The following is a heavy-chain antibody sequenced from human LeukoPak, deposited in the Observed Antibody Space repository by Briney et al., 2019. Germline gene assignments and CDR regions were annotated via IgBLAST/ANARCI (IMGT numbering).Heavy chain of an antibody. CDR2: LYYGGGT. Sequence: SETLSLTCTVSGGFISSYSDSWGWIRQPPGMGLEWIGTLYYGGGTYYNPSLKSRVSISVDMSKNQFSLKLTSLTAADTAVYYCARDKQHFDYWGQGTLVTVSS. CDR3: ARDKQHFDY. J-gene: IGHJ4*02. D-gene: IGHD6-13*01. CDR1: GGFISSYSDS. V-gene: IGHV4-39*07.